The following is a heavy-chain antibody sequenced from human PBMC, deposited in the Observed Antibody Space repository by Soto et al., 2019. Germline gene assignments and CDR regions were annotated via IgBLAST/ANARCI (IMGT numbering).Heavy chain of an antibody. J-gene: IGHJ4*02. V-gene: IGHV3-11*01. CDR3: ARGSGWSGYSPWDY. CDR2: ISSTAYAI. D-gene: IGHD3-3*01. CDR1: GFTFSDYY. Sequence: GGSLRLSCAASGFTFSDYYMSWIRQAPGKGLEWVSYISSTAYAIYYPDSVKGRFTISRDNAKNSLYLQMNSLRAEDTAVYYCARGSGWSGYSPWDYWGQGTLVTVSS.